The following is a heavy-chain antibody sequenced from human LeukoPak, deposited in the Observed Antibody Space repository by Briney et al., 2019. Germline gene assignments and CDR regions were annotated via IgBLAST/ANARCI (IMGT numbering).Heavy chain of an antibody. CDR1: GFTFSSYN. V-gene: IGHV3-48*02. CDR2: ISSSSSTI. D-gene: IGHD1-26*01. J-gene: IGHJ4*02. Sequence: GGSLRLSCVDPGFTFSSYNMNWVRQAPGKGLEWVSYISSSSSTIYYADSVKGRFTISRDNARNSLYLQMNSLRDEDTAVYYCARLFFGGSYAFDYWGQGTLVTVSS. CDR3: ARLFFGGSYAFDY.